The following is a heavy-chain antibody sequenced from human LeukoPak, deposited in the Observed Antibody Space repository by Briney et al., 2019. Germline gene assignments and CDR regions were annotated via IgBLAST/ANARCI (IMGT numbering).Heavy chain of an antibody. CDR1: GYSVGNNY. CDR3: AKDRDWNYDLDY. D-gene: IGHD1-7*01. CDR2: ISGSGVST. V-gene: IGHV3-23*01. Sequence: GGSLRLSCAASGYSVGNNYVTWVRQPPGKGLEWVSAISGSGVSTYYADSVKGRFTISRDNSKNTLYLQMNSLSAEDTAVYYCAKDRDWNYDLDYWGQGTLVTVSS. J-gene: IGHJ4*02.